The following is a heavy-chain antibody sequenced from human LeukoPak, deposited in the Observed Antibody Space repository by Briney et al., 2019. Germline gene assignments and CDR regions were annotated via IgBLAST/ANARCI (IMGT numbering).Heavy chain of an antibody. J-gene: IGHJ4*02. Sequence: GASVKVSCKASGYTFTGYYMHWVRQAPGQGLEWMGGIIPIFGTANYAQKFQGRVTITADESTSTAYMELSSLRSEDTAVYYCALRELGWLSDYWGQGTLVTVSS. V-gene: IGHV1-69*13. D-gene: IGHD3/OR15-3a*01. CDR2: IIPIFGTA. CDR3: ALRELGWLSDY. CDR1: GYTFTGYY.